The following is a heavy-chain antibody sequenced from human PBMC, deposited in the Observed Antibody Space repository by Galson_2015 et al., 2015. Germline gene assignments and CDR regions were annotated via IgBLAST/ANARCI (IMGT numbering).Heavy chain of an antibody. CDR2: ISGSGGST. CDR3: AKDSTVTTYLVYYYGMDV. CDR1: GFTFSSYA. J-gene: IGHJ6*02. V-gene: IGHV3-23*01. Sequence: SLRLSCAASGFTFSSYAMSWVRQAPGKGLEWVLAISGSGGSTYYADSVKGRFTISRDNFKNTLYLQMNSLRAEDTAVYYCAKDSTVTTYLVYYYGMDVWGQGTTVTVSS. D-gene: IGHD4-17*01.